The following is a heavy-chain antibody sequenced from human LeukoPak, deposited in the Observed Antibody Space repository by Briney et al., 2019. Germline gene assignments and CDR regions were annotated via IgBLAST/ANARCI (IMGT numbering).Heavy chain of an antibody. D-gene: IGHD2/OR15-2a*01. CDR2: ISGDESGS. CDR3: VSFYETY. V-gene: IGHV3-74*01. Sequence: PGGSLRLSCAASGFTFSNYWMHWVRQAPGKGLVWVSRISGDESGSTYADSVKGRFTISRDNAKNTLYLQMNSLRAEDTAVYYCVSFYETYWGRGTLVTVSS. CDR1: GFTFSNYW. J-gene: IGHJ4*02.